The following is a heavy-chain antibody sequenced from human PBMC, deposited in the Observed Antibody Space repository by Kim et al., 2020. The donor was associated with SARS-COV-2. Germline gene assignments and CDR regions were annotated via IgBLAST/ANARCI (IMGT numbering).Heavy chain of an antibody. CDR1: GGSISSSSYY. Sequence: SETLSLTCTVSGGSISSSSYYWGWIRQPPGKGLEWIGSIYYSGSTYYNPSLKSRVTISVDTSKNQFSLKLSSVTAADTAVYYCARGPPGYVWGDYFDYWGQGTLVTVSS. CDR3: ARGPPGYVWGDYFDY. D-gene: IGHD3-16*01. J-gene: IGHJ4*02. V-gene: IGHV4-39*07. CDR2: IYYSGST.